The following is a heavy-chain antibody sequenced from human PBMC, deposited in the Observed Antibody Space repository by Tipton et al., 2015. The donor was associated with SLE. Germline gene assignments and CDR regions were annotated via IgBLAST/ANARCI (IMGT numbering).Heavy chain of an antibody. CDR2: VYYSGST. CDR3: ASCLRSGRDWLYYYGMDV. D-gene: IGHD1-26*01. Sequence: TLSLTCAVYGGSISSHYWSWFRQPPGKGLEWIGYVYYSGSTTNYNPSLESRVTISVDTSKNQFSLTLSSVTAADTAVYYCASCLRSGRDWLYYYGMDVWGQGTTVTVSS. V-gene: IGHV4-59*11. CDR1: GGSISSHY. J-gene: IGHJ6*02.